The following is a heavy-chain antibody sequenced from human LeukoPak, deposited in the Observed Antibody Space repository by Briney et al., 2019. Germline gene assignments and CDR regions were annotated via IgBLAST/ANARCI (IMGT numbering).Heavy chain of an antibody. V-gene: IGHV3-49*04. Sequence: GGSLRLSCTASGFTFGDYAMSWVRQAPGKGLEWVGFIRSKAYGGTTEYAASVKGRFTISRDDSKSIAYLQMNSLKTEDTAVYYCTSTSSTYYYGSGRYQSYMDVWGKGTTVTISS. CDR2: IRSKAYGGTT. D-gene: IGHD3-10*01. CDR1: GFTFGDYA. CDR3: TSTSSTYYYGSGRYQSYMDV. J-gene: IGHJ6*03.